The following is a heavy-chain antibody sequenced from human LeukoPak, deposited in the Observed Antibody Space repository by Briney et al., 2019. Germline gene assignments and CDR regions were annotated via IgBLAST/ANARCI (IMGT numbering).Heavy chain of an antibody. CDR2: ISSGGST. V-gene: IGHV3-66*01. D-gene: IGHD1-7*01. Sequence: GGSLRLSCAASGFTVSSDYMGWVRQAPEKGLEWVSLISSGGSTYYADSLKGRFTISRDNSKNTLYLQMNSLRAEDTAVYYCAKDPIWELKYYYYYYGMDVWGQGTTVTVSS. J-gene: IGHJ6*02. CDR3: AKDPIWELKYYYYYYGMDV. CDR1: GFTVSSDY.